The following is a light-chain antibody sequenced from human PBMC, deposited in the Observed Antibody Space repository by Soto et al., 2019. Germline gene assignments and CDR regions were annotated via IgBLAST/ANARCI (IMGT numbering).Light chain of an antibody. CDR3: QQYNNWPPMYT. CDR2: GAS. J-gene: IGKJ2*01. CDR1: QSVSNNY. V-gene: IGKV3-20*01. Sequence: EIVLTQSPCTLSLSPGERATLSCRASQSVSNNYLAWYQQKPGQAPRLLIYGASNRATGIPDRFSGSGSGTDFTLTISRLEPEDFAVYYCQQYNNWPPMYTVGQGTKVDI.